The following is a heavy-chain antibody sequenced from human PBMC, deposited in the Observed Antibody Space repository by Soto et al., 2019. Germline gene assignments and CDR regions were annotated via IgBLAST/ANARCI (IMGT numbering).Heavy chain of an antibody. Sequence: QVQLQESGPGLVKPSETLSLTCTVSGGSVSSGSYYWSWLRQPPGKGLEWFGYIAYSGSTNYNPPLNSRVTISVDTSKNHFSLKLSAVAAADVAVCYCAGTYAMDFLGQGTTVTVCS. CDR3: AGTYAMDF. CDR2: IAYSGST. CDR1: GGSVSSGSYY. J-gene: IGHJ6*02. V-gene: IGHV4-61*03.